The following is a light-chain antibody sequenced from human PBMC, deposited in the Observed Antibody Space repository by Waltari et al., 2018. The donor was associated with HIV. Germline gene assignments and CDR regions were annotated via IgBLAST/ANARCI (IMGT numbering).Light chain of an antibody. J-gene: IGKJ4*01. CDR1: QSVSSSY. Sequence: EIVLTQSPGPLSLSPGERASQSVSSSYLAWYQQKPGQAPRLLIYGASSRATGIPDRFSGSGSGTDFTLTISRLEPEDFAVYYCQQYGNEFGGGTKVEIK. V-gene: IGKV3-20*01. CDR2: GAS. CDR3: QQYGNE.